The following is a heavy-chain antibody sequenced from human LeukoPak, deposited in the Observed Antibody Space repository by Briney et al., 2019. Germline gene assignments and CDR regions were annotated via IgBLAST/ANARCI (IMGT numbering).Heavy chain of an antibody. Sequence: KPSETLSLTCTVSGGSISSYYCSWIRQTPGKGLEWIGYIYYSGSTNFNPSLKSRVTISVDTSKNQFSLKMSSVTAADTAVYSCARGGPPGYYYDYYMDVWGKGTTVTISS. CDR3: ARGGPPGYYYDYYMDV. J-gene: IGHJ6*03. V-gene: IGHV4-59*01. CDR2: IYYSGST. CDR1: GGSISSYY.